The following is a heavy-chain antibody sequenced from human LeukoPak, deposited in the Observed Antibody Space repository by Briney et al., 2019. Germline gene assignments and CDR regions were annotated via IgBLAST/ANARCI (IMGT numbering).Heavy chain of an antibody. CDR1: GGSISSSSYY. V-gene: IGHV4-39*07. CDR3: ARDERVVVAAYP. D-gene: IGHD2-15*01. J-gene: IGHJ5*02. CDR2: IYYSGST. Sequence: PSETLSLTCTVSGGSISSSSYYWGWIRQPPGKGLEWIGSIYYSGSTYYNPSLKSRVTISVDTSKNQFSLKLSPVTAADTAVYYCARDERVVVAAYPWGQGTLVTVSS.